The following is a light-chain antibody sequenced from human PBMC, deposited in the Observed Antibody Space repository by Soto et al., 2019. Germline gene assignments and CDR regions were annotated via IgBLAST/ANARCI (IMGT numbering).Light chain of an antibody. J-gene: IGLJ2*01. CDR2: DVS. CDR1: SSDVGGYNY. Sequence: QSALTQPASVSGSPGQSITISCTGTSSDVGGYNYVSWYQQHPGKAPKLMIYDVSNRPSGVSNRFSGSKSGNTASLTISGLQAEDEGDYYCSSYTSSSPPVFGGGTKLTVL. V-gene: IGLV2-14*01. CDR3: SSYTSSSPPV.